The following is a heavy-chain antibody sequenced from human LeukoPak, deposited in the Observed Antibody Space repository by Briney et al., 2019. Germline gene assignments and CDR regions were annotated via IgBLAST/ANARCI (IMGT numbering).Heavy chain of an antibody. Sequence: PSETLSLTCTVSGGSISSYYWSWIRQPPGKGLEWIAYISYSGSTNYNPSLKSRVTISVDASKNQFSLKLSSVTAADTAVYYCARGGVGATNYFDYWGQGTLVTVSS. CDR1: GGSISSYY. J-gene: IGHJ4*02. CDR3: ARGGVGATNYFDY. D-gene: IGHD1-26*01. V-gene: IGHV4-59*01. CDR2: ISYSGST.